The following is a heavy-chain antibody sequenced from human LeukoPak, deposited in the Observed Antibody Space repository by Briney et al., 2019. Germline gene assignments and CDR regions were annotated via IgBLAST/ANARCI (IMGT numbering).Heavy chain of an antibody. CDR3: ARGGSSSWDYSDY. J-gene: IGHJ4*02. V-gene: IGHV3-30*02. D-gene: IGHD6-13*01. CDR1: GFTFSSFG. CDR2: IRYDGNPK. Sequence: GGSLRLSCAASGFTFSSFGIHWVRQAPGKGLEWVAFIRYDGNPKYYADSVKGRFSISRDNSKNTLYLQMNSLRVEDTAVYYCARGGSSSWDYSDYWGQGTLVTVSS.